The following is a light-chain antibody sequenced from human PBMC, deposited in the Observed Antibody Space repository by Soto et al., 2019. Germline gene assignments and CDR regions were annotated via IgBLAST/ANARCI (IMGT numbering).Light chain of an antibody. V-gene: IGLV2-14*01. CDR2: EVS. CDR1: SSDVGGYNY. CDR3: SSYTSSSNLDAV. Sequence: QSALTQPASVSGSPGQSITISCTGTSSDVGGYNYVSWYQQHPGKAPKLMIYEVSNRPSGVSNRFSGSKSGNTASLTISGLQAEDEADYYCSSYTSSSNLDAVFGGGTKLTVL. J-gene: IGLJ2*01.